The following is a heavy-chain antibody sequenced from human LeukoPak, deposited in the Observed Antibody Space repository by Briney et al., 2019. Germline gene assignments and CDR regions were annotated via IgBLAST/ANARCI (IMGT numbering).Heavy chain of an antibody. Sequence: SETLSLTCTVSGDSIYNSDYYWGWIRQPPGKGLEWIGSIFYGGSTYYNPSLESRVTVSIVTSKSQFSLNLRSVTAADTAVYYCASVYSGSLGYWGQGTLVTVSS. CDR3: ASVYSGSLGY. CDR2: IFYGGST. V-gene: IGHV4-39*01. J-gene: IGHJ4*02. D-gene: IGHD1-26*01. CDR1: GDSIYNSDYY.